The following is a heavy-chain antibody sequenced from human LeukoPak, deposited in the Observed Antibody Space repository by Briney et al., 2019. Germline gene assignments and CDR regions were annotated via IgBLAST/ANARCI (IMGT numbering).Heavy chain of an antibody. CDR3: ASRPIITIFGVVIKNHPFDY. V-gene: IGHV4-59*08. CDR1: GGSISGYY. D-gene: IGHD3-3*01. CDR2: VYYNGNT. J-gene: IGHJ4*02. Sequence: PSETLSLTCTVSGGSISGYYWTWIRQPPGKGLDWIGFVYYNGNTRYNPSLKSRVTISVDTSENQFSLRLSSVTAADTAVYYCASRPIITIFGVVIKNHPFDYWGQGTLVTVSS.